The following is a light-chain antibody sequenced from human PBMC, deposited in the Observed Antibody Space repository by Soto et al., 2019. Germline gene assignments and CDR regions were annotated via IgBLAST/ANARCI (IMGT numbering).Light chain of an antibody. J-gene: IGLJ2*01. Sequence: QSALTQPPSASRSPGQSVTISCTGTSSDVGGYNYVSWYQQHPGKAPKLMIYEVSKRPSGVPDRFSGSKSGNTASLTVSGLQAEDEADYYCSSYAGSNNFEFGGPLFGGGTKVTVL. V-gene: IGLV2-8*01. CDR2: EVS. CDR3: SSYAGSNNFEFGGPL. CDR1: SSDVGGYNY.